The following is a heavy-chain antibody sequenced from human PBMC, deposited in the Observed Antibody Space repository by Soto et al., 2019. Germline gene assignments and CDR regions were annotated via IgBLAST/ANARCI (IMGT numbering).Heavy chain of an antibody. D-gene: IGHD3-22*01. J-gene: IGHJ4*02. CDR2: ISYDGSNK. CDR1: VFTCSSYA. CDR3: ARDYYDSSGYYSSWLV. V-gene: IGHV3-30-3*01. Sequence: PWGSLRLSCAASVFTCSSYAMHWLRQAPGKGLEWVAVISYDGSNKYYADSVKGRFTISRDNSKNTLYLQMNSLRAEDTAVYYCARDYYDSSGYYSSWLVWGQGTLVTVSS.